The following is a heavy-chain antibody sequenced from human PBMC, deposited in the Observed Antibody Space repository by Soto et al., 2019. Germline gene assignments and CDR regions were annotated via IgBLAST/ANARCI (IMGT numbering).Heavy chain of an antibody. D-gene: IGHD1-26*01. V-gene: IGHV3-21*01. CDR2: INGRSNYK. Sequence: GSLRLSCVASGLALTTYTMNWVRQAPGTGLEWVSSINGRSNYKYYSDSVKGRFTVSRDNAQNSLFLQMSRLGPEDTAVYYCVREDGVVGASSAFDSWGQGTLVTVSS. CDR1: GLALTTYT. J-gene: IGHJ4*02. CDR3: VREDGVVGASSAFDS.